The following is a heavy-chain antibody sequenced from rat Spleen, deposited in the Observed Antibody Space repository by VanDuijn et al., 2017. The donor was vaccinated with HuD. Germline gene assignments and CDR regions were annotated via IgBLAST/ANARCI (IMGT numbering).Heavy chain of an antibody. Sequence: EVHLVESDGGLVQPGRSLKLSCATSGFTFSDFYMAWVRQAPTKGLDWVASISYDGSSTYYRDSVKGRFTISRDNAKSTLYLQLSSLRSEDTAIYFCAREVNYGRYFDYWGQGVMVTVSS. J-gene: IGHJ2*01. V-gene: IGHV5-29*01. CDR3: AREVNYGRYFDY. CDR1: GFTFSDFY. CDR2: ISYDGSST. D-gene: IGHD1-11*01.